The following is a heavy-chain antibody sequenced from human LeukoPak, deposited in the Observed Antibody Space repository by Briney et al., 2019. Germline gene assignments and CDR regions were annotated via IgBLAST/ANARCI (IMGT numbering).Heavy chain of an antibody. Sequence: AGGSLRLSCVASGFTFSDYDMNWVRQAPMKGLEWASVIGGNGDTTYYADSVKGRFAISRDNSKNTLYLQMNSLRAEDTAVYYCAKVWSKYYDSSDTDDWGQGTLVTVSS. CDR3: AKVWSKYYDSSDTDD. V-gene: IGHV3-23*01. CDR2: IGGNGDTT. CDR1: GFTFSDYD. D-gene: IGHD3-22*01. J-gene: IGHJ4*02.